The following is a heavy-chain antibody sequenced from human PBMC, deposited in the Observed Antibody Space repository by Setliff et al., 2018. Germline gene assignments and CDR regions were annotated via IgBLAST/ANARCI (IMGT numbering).Heavy chain of an antibody. V-gene: IGHV4-59*01. D-gene: IGHD1-26*01. CDR1: GGFIRDYY. CDR3: AAVGIDAGGGWFDP. CDR2: IYYRGTT. J-gene: IGHJ5*02. Sequence: PETLSLTCTVSGGFIRDYYWNWIRQSPGKGLEWIGYIYYRGTTNYNSSLKSRVTISIDMSKNQFSLKLSSATAADTAVYFCAAVGIDAGGGWFDPWGHGIPVTAPQ.